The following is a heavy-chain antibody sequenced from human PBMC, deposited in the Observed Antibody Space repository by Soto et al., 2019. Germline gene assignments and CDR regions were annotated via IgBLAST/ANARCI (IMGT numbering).Heavy chain of an antibody. CDR2: ISAYNGDT. V-gene: IGHV1-18*01. D-gene: IGHD1-20*01. CDR3: ARDQGAGRYGMDV. CDR1: GYTFTSYG. Sequence: QVQLVQSGAEVKKPGASVKVSCKASGYTFTSYGVTWVRQAPGQGLEWMGWISAYNGDTNYAQKVQGRVTMTTDTSNSKAYMELRSLRSEDTAVYYCARDQGAGRYGMDVWGHGTKVTVSS. J-gene: IGHJ6*02.